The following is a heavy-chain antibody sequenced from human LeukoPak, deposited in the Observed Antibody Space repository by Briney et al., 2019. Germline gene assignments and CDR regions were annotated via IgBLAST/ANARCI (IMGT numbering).Heavy chain of an antibody. CDR2: INRGGST. CDR1: RRSFSGYY. CDR3: TRVYCSSVGCHFYFDN. V-gene: IGHV4-34*01. D-gene: IGHD2-2*01. J-gene: IGHJ4*02. Sequence: SETLSLTCAVYRRSFSGYYWSWIRQSPEKGLEWIGEINRGGSTNYNPSLKSRVTISVDTSKNQFSLKLSSVTAADTAVYYCTRVYCSSVGCHFYFDNWGQGTLVTVSS.